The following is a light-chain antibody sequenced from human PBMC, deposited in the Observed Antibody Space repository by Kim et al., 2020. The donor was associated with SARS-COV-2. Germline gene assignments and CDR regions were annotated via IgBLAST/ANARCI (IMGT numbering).Light chain of an antibody. CDR3: QQYEKWPPTT. CDR2: LAS. V-gene: IGKV3-15*01. J-gene: IGKJ5*01. CDR1: QSVSNN. Sequence: EIVMTQSPATLSVSPGETATLSCRASQSVSNNLAWYQQKPGQPPRLLIYLASTRFTGVPARFSGSGSGTEFTLTISSLQSEDFAVYYCQQYEKWPPTTFGQGTRVDIK.